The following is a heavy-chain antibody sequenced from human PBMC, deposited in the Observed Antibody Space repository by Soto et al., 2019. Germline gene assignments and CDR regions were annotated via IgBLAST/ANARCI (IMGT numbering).Heavy chain of an antibody. Sequence: ASVKVSCKASGYTFTNYAMHWVRQAPGQRLEWMGWINAGSGNTKYSQKFQGRVTITRDTSASTGYMELSSLRSEDTAVYYCARGANYYYYGMDVWGQGTTVTVS. CDR1: GYTFTNYA. D-gene: IGHD3-10*01. CDR2: INAGSGNT. V-gene: IGHV1-3*01. CDR3: ARGANYYYYGMDV. J-gene: IGHJ6*02.